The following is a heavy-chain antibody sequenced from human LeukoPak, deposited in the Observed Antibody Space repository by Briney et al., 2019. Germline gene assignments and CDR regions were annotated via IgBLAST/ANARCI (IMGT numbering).Heavy chain of an antibody. CDR1: GGTFSSYA. J-gene: IGHJ4*02. CDR2: IIPIFGIA. CDR3: ARVAVEMATMGAYYFDY. V-gene: IGHV1-69*04. Sequence: SVKVSCKASGGTFSSYAISWVRQAPGQGLEWMGRIIPIFGIANYAQKFQGRVTITADKSTSTAYMELSSPRSEDTAVYYCARVAVEMATMGAYYFDYWGQGTLVTVSS. D-gene: IGHD5-24*01.